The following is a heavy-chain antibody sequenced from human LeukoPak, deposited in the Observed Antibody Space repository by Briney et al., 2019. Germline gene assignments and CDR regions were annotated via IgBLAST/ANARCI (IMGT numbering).Heavy chain of an antibody. V-gene: IGHV3-48*03. Sequence: GGSLRLSCAASGFTFSSYEMNWVRQAPGKGLEWVSYISSSGSTIYYADSVKGRFTISRDNAENSLYLQMNSLRAEDTAVYYCARGLDNYGYKFDYWGQGTLVTVSS. CDR3: ARGLDNYGYKFDY. D-gene: IGHD5-18*01. CDR2: ISSSGSTI. CDR1: GFTFSSYE. J-gene: IGHJ4*02.